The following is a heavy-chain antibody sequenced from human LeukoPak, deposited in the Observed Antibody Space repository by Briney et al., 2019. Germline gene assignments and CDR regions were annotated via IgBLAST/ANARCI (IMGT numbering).Heavy chain of an antibody. CDR3: AKREYSSGSFHL. CDR1: GFTFSSYA. Sequence: PGGSLRLACAASGFTFSSYAMSWVRQAPGKGLEWVSAISGSGGSPYYADSVKGRFTISRDNSKNTLYLQMNSLSAEDTAVYSCAKREYSSGSFHLWGRGTLVTVSS. CDR2: ISGSGGSP. J-gene: IGHJ2*01. D-gene: IGHD6-19*01. V-gene: IGHV3-23*01.